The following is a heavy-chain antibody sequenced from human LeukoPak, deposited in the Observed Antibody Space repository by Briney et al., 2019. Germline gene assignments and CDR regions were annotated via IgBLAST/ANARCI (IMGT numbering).Heavy chain of an antibody. CDR1: GFTFSSYS. CDR2: ISSSSSYI. J-gene: IGHJ3*01. CDR3: VRRFVGDAFDV. D-gene: IGHD3-3*01. V-gene: IGHV3-21*01. Sequence: GGSLRLSCAASGFTFSSYSMNWVRQAPGKGLEWVSSISSSSSYIYYADSVKGRFTISRDNAKNSLYLQMNSLRAEDTSIYYCVRRFVGDAFDVWGQGTVVTVSS.